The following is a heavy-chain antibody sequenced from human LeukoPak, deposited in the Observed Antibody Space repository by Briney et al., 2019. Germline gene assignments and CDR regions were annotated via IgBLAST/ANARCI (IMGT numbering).Heavy chain of an antibody. J-gene: IGHJ5*02. CDR2: ITPVIETA. CDR1: GGTFLSHI. D-gene: IGHD3-10*01. V-gene: IGHV1-69*08. CDR3: ARVNLRGSNYNWFDP. Sequence: SVKVSCTTSGGTFLSHIFSWVRQAPGHGLEWIGKITPVIETAKYAQTFQGRVSIYTDKDTTTVYMDLSGLRPDDTADYYCARVNLRGSNYNWFDPWGQGTRVIVSS.